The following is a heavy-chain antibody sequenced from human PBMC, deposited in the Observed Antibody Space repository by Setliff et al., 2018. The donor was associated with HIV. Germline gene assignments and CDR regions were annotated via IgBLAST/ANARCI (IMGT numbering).Heavy chain of an antibody. J-gene: IGHJ3*02. CDR3: ARQGSSGLGYAFDI. V-gene: IGHV4-39*01. Sequence: PSETLSLTCTVSGGSSYYWGWIRQPPGKGLEWIGSIYYSGGTYYYNPALKSRVTISVDTSKNQFSLKLSSVTAADTAVYYCARQGSSGLGYAFDIWGQGTMVTVSS. CDR2: IYYSGGT. D-gene: IGHD6-19*01. CDR1: GGSSYY.